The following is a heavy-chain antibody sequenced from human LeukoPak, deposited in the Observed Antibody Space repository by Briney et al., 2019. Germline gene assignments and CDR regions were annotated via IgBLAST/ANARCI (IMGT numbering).Heavy chain of an antibody. CDR3: ARRNSGYNNFDH. V-gene: IGHV4-39*01. D-gene: IGHD5-12*01. Sequence: PSETLSLTCTVPGGSISSSSYYWGWIRQPPGKGLEWIGSIYCRGSTYYNPSLKSRVTLSVDTSKNQFSLKPSSVTAADTAIYYCARRNSGYNNFDHWGQGTLVTVSS. CDR1: GGSISSSSYY. CDR2: IYCRGST. J-gene: IGHJ4*02.